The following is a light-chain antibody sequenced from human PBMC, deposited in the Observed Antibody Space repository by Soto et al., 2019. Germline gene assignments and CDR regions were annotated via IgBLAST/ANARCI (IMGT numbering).Light chain of an antibody. J-gene: IGKJ5*01. Sequence: DGQMTQSPSSLSASVGDRVTIACRASQPIGNYLHWYQQKPGEAPKVLIFAASSLRSGVPSRFSGSGYGTDFTLTINNLHPEDSATYYCQQTHAVPLTFGQGTRL. V-gene: IGKV1-39*01. CDR1: QPIGNY. CDR2: AAS. CDR3: QQTHAVPLT.